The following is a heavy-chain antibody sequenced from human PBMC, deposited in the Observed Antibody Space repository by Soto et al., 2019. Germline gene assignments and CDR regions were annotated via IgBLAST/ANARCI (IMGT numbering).Heavy chain of an antibody. V-gene: IGHV4-4*02. CDR1: GGSISSSNW. J-gene: IGHJ6*02. D-gene: IGHD6-19*01. Sequence: SETLSLTCAVSGGSISSSNWLSWVRQPPGKGLEWIGETYHSGSTNYNPSLKSRVTISVDKSKNQFSLKLSSVTAADTAVYYCARGMYSSGWRYYYYYGMDVWGQGTTVTVSS. CDR2: TYHSGST. CDR3: ARGMYSSGWRYYYYYGMDV.